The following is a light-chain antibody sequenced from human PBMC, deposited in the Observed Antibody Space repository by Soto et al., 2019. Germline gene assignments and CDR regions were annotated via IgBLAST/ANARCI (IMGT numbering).Light chain of an antibody. J-gene: IGKJ2*01. CDR3: MQDLQTPRT. V-gene: IGKV2-28*01. CDR1: QSLLHSNGYNY. Sequence: DIVMTQSPLSLPVTPGEPASISCRSSQSLLHSNGYNYLDWYLQKPGQSPQLLIYLGSGRASGVHDRFSCSGSVTEFTLKISRVEAEDVGVYYCMQDLQTPRTFGQATQLELK. CDR2: LGS.